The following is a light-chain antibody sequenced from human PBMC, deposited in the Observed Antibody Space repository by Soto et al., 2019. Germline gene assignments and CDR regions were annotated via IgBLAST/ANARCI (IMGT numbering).Light chain of an antibody. CDR1: QSISSY. J-gene: IGKJ3*01. Sequence: DIQMTQSPSSLSASVGDRVTITCRASQSISSYLNWYQQKPGKAPKLLIYAASSLQSGVPSRFSGNGSGTDFTLTISSLQPEDFATYYCQQSYSTPRFTFGPGTKVDLK. CDR3: QQSYSTPRFT. CDR2: AAS. V-gene: IGKV1-39*01.